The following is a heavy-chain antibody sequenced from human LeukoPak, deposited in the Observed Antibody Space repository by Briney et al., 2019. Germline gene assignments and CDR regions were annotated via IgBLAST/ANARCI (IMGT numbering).Heavy chain of an antibody. J-gene: IGHJ4*02. CDR2: IYTSGST. CDR1: GGSISSGSYY. D-gene: IGHD6-13*01. Sequence: SETLSLTCTVSGGSISSGSYYWSWIRQPAGKGLEWIGRIYTSGSTNYNPSLKSRVTISGDTSKNQFSLKLSSVTAADTAVYYCASDHSSSGDFDYWGQGTLVTVSS. V-gene: IGHV4-61*02. CDR3: ASDHSSSGDFDY.